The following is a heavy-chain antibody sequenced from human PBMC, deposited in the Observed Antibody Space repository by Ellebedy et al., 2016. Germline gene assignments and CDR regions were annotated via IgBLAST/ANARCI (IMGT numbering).Heavy chain of an antibody. V-gene: IGHV3-48*04. CDR3: AREDDAFDI. CDR1: GFTFSSYS. Sequence: GESLKISXAASGFTFSSYSMNWVRQAPGKGLEWVSYISSSSSTIYYADSVKGRFTISRDNAKNSLYLQMNSLRAEDTAVYYCAREDDAFDIWGQGTMVTVSS. J-gene: IGHJ3*02. CDR2: ISSSSSTI.